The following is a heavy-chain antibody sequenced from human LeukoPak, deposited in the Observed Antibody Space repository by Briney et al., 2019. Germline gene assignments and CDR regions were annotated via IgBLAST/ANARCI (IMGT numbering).Heavy chain of an antibody. D-gene: IGHD3-3*01. V-gene: IGHV1-69*04. Sequence: AVKVSCKASGGTFSSYAISWVRQAPGQGLEWMGRIIPIFGIANYAQKFQGRVTITADKSTSTAYMELSSLRSEDTAVYYCARDSTRYYDFWSDYYYYGMDVWGQGTTVTVSS. CDR1: GGTFSSYA. J-gene: IGHJ6*02. CDR3: ARDSTRYYDFWSDYYYYGMDV. CDR2: IIPIFGIA.